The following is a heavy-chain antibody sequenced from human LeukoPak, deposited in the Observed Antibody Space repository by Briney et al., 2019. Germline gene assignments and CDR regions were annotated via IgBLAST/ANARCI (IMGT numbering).Heavy chain of an antibody. V-gene: IGHV3-11*04. CDR2: ISSSGSTI. J-gene: IGHJ4*02. CDR3: ARGDTTVTAYYFDY. CDR1: GFTFSHYY. Sequence: GGSLRLSCAAFGFTFSHYYMSWIRQAPGKGLEWVSYISSSGSTIYYAGSVKGRFTISRDNAKNSLYLQMNSLRAEDTAVYYCARGDTTVTAYYFDYWGQGTLVTVSS. D-gene: IGHD4-17*01.